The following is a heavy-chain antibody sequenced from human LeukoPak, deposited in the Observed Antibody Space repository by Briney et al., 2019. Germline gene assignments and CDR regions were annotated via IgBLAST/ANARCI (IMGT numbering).Heavy chain of an antibody. Sequence: GRSLRLSCAASGFTFSSYAMHWVRQAPGKGLEWVAVISYDGSNKYYADSVKGRFTISRGNSKNTLYLQMNSLRAEDTAVYYCAKHPAFDIWGQGTMVTVSS. V-gene: IGHV3-30-3*02. CDR1: GFTFSSYA. CDR2: ISYDGSNK. CDR3: AKHPAFDI. J-gene: IGHJ3*02.